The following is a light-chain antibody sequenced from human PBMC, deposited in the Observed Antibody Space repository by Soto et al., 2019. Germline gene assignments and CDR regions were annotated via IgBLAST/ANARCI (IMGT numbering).Light chain of an antibody. CDR3: QQYDNWPPT. V-gene: IGKV3-15*01. CDR1: QSVSSY. J-gene: IGKJ4*01. CDR2: DAS. Sequence: EIVMTQSPATLSVSPGERATLSCRASQSVSSYLAWYQQKPGQAPRLLIYDASNRATGIPARFGGSGSGTEFTLTISSLQSEDFAVYSCQQYDNWPPTFGGGTKV.